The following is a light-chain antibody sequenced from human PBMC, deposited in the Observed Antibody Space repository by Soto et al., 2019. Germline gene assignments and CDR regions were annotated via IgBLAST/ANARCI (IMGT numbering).Light chain of an antibody. CDR3: QQSYSSPPS. CDR2: ATS. Sequence: DIQMTQSPSSLSASLGDRVIITCRASQTITTFLNWYQQKPGKAPKLLISATSNLQSGVPSRFSGSGSGTDFTLTISSLQPEDFATYYCQQSYSSPPSFGQGTKVELK. J-gene: IGKJ1*01. V-gene: IGKV1-39*01. CDR1: QTITTF.